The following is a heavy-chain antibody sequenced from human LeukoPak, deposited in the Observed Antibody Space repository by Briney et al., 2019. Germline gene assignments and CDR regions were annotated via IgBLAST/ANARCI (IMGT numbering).Heavy chain of an antibody. D-gene: IGHD2-2*01. J-gene: IGHJ4*02. CDR3: ARGGDIVVVPAARGVHAARFDY. CDR2: INHSGST. V-gene: IGHV4-34*01. Sequence: SETLSLTSAVSGGSFSGYYSTCIRQPPGKGLEWIGEINHSGSTNYNPSLKSRVTISVDTSKNQFSLKLSSVTAADPAVYYCARGGDIVVVPAARGVHAARFDYWGQGTLVTVSS. CDR1: GGSFSGYY.